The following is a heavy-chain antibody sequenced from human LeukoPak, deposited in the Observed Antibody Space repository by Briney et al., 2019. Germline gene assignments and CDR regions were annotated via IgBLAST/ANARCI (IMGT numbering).Heavy chain of an antibody. J-gene: IGHJ4*02. Sequence: ASVKVSCKASGGTFSSYAISWVRQAPGQGLEWMGGIIPIFGTANYAQKFQGRVTITADESTSTAYMELSSLRSEDTAVYYCARLHYYDSSDYYSCFDYWGQGTLVTVSS. CDR1: GGTFSSYA. V-gene: IGHV1-69*13. CDR2: IIPIFGTA. D-gene: IGHD3-22*01. CDR3: ARLHYYDSSDYYSCFDY.